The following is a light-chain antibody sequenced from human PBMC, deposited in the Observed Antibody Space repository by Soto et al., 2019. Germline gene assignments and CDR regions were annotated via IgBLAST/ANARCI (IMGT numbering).Light chain of an antibody. J-gene: IGKJ1*01. Sequence: DLQMTQSPSTLSASLGESVTITCRASQSISSYLNWYQQKPGKAPKLLIYAESSLQSGVPSRFSGSGSGTDLTLTISRLQPEDFATYYCQKSYSTPQTCGQGTKVDIK. CDR2: AES. CDR1: QSISSY. V-gene: IGKV1-39*01. CDR3: QKSYSTPQT.